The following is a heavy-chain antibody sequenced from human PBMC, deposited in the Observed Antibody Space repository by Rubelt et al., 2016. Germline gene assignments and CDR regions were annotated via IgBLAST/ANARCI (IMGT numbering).Heavy chain of an antibody. D-gene: IGHD1-7*01. Sequence: QVQLVQSGAEVKKPGASVKVSCKASGYTFTGSYLHWVRPAPGQGLEYMGWINPKSGDTKYAQEFQGRVTMTRDTSISTLYMELSRLRSDDTAMYYCAKTGTRTKNSWGQGTLVTVSS. CDR3: AKTGTRTKNS. V-gene: IGHV1-2*02. J-gene: IGHJ4*02. CDR1: GYTFTGSY. CDR2: INPKSGDT.